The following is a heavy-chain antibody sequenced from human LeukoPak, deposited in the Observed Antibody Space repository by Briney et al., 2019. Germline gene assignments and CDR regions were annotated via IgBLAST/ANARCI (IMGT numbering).Heavy chain of an antibody. CDR1: GITLSNYG. CDR3: AKRGVVIRVILVGFHKEAYYFDS. J-gene: IGHJ4*02. CDR2: ISDSGGNT. D-gene: IGHD3-22*01. Sequence: GGSLRLSCAVSGITLSNYGMRWVRQAPGEGLEWVAGISDSGGNTNYADSVKGRFTISRDNPKNTLYLQMSSLRAEDTAVYFCAKRGVVIRVILVGFHKEAYYFDSWGQGALVTVSS. V-gene: IGHV3-23*01.